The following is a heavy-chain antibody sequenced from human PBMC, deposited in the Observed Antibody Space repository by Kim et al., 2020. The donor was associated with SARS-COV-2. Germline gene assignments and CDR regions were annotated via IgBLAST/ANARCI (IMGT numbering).Heavy chain of an antibody. CDR3: AKPYAWTNHYFYGLDV. CDR2: ITGSGDNT. CDR1: GFSFSGYA. Sequence: GGSLRLSCAGSGFSFSGYAMTWVRQAPGKGLEWVSTITGSGDNTYYAVSVKGRFTISRDNSKNTLYVQINSLRAEDTAVYYCAKPYAWTNHYFYGLDVWGQGTTVTVSS. D-gene: IGHD2-2*01. V-gene: IGHV3-23*01. J-gene: IGHJ6*02.